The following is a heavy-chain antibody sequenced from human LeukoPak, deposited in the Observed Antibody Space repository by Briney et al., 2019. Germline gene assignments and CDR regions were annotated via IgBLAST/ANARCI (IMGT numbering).Heavy chain of an antibody. J-gene: IGHJ4*02. CDR2: IYYSGST. V-gene: IGHV4-59*01. Sequence: PSETLSLTCSVSGGSISNNYWSWIRQPPGKGLKWIGYIYYSGSTKYNPSLKSRVTISVDTSKNQFSLKLSSVTAADTAVYYCARSRGRQLYGDFDYWGQGTLVTVSS. CDR1: GGSISNNY. CDR3: ARSRGRQLYGDFDY. D-gene: IGHD5-18*01.